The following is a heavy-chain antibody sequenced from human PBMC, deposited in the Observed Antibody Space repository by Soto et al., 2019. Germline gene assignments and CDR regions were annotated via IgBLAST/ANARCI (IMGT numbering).Heavy chain of an antibody. CDR2: IWYDGSNK. CDR3: ARRAIRGYGTDYYYGMDV. CDR1: GFTFSSYG. Sequence: GGSLRLSCAASGFTFSSYGMHWVRQAPGKGLEWVAVIWYDGSNKYYADSVKGRFTISRDNSKNTLYLQMNSLRAEDTAVYYCARRAIRGYGTDYYYGMDVWGQGTTVTVSS. V-gene: IGHV3-33*01. J-gene: IGHJ6*02. D-gene: IGHD5-18*01.